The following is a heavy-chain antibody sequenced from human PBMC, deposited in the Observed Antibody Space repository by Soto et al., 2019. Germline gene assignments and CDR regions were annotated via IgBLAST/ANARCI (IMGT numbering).Heavy chain of an antibody. CDR3: ARGSGASRGWFDP. CDR1: GGSFSGYY. J-gene: IGHJ5*02. V-gene: IGHV4-34*01. D-gene: IGHD1-26*01. CDR2: INHSGST. Sequence: QVQLQQWGAGLLKPSETLSLTGAVYGGSFSGYYWSWIRQPPGKGLEWIGEINHSGSTNYNPSLKSRVTISVDTSKNQFSLKLSSVTAADTAVYYCARGSGASRGWFDPWGQGTLVTVSS.